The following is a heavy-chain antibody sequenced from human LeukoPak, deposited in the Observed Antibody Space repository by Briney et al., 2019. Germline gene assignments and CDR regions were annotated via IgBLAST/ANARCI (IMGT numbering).Heavy chain of an antibody. CDR3: ARGRSSGWYPHLLDY. CDR1: GGTFSSYA. D-gene: IGHD6-19*01. Sequence: SVKVSCKASGGTFSSYAISWVRQAPGQGLEWMGGIIPIFGTANYAQKFQGRVTITADKSTSTAHMELSSLRSEDTAVYYCARGRSSGWYPHLLDYWGQGTLVTVSS. J-gene: IGHJ4*02. CDR2: IIPIFGTA. V-gene: IGHV1-69*06.